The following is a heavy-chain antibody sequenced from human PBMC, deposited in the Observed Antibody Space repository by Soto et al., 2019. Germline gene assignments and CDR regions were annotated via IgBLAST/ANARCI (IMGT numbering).Heavy chain of an antibody. CDR2: ISSSGGST. D-gene: IGHD6-19*01. V-gene: IGHV3-23*01. Sequence: PGGSLRLSCAASGFTFSTYAMSWVRQAPGKGLEWVSTISSSGGSTHYADSVKGRFTISRDNAKSTLYLQLNSLRAEDTALYYCARGYSSGPDYWGQGTLVTVSS. J-gene: IGHJ4*02. CDR1: GFTFSTYA. CDR3: ARGYSSGPDY.